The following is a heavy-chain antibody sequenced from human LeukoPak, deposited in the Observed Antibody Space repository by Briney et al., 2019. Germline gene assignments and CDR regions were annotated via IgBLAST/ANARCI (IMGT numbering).Heavy chain of an antibody. Sequence: ASVKVSCKASGYTFTSYGISWVRQAPGQGLEWMGWISAYNGNTNYAQKLQGRVTMTTDTSTSTACMELRSLRSDDTAVYYCARDLRELLSWFDPWGQGTLVTVSS. V-gene: IGHV1-18*01. J-gene: IGHJ5*02. CDR2: ISAYNGNT. D-gene: IGHD3-10*01. CDR1: GYTFTSYG. CDR3: ARDLRELLSWFDP.